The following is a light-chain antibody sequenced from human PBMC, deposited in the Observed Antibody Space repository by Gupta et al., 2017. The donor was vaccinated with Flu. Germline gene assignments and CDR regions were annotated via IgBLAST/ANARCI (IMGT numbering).Light chain of an antibody. Sequence: DIQMTQSPSSLSASVGDRVTITCQASQDISNNLNWYQQRSGKAPKLLVSGASDWETRVPSRFTGSGYGTHFTLIISSRQQEDFATYYCQQYDDLVFITFGGGTKVDIK. V-gene: IGKV1-33*01. CDR3: QQYDDLVFIT. CDR1: QDISNN. CDR2: GAS. J-gene: IGKJ4*01.